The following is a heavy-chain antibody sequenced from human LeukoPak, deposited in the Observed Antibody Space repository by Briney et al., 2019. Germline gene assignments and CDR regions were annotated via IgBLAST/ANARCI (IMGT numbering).Heavy chain of an antibody. CDR2: ISGSGGST. CDR1: GFTFSSYA. CDR3: AKDQTTRWYSSCWRFDY. J-gene: IGHJ4*02. Sequence: GGSLRLSCAASGFTFSSYAMSWVRQAPGKGLEWVSTISGSGGSTYYAGSVKGRFTISRDNSKNTLFLQMNSLRAEDTGVYDCAKDQTTRWYSSCWRFDYWGQGTLVTVSS. D-gene: IGHD6-19*01. V-gene: IGHV3-23*01.